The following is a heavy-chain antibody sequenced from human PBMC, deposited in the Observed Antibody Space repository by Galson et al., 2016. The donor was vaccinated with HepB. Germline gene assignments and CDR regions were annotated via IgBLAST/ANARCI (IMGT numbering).Heavy chain of an antibody. CDR1: GLPFSNYW. Sequence: SLRLSCAASGLPFSNYWMHWVRQAPGKGPVWVSRINCDGSSTTYADSVKGRFTISRDNAKNTLYLQMNSLRAEDTALYYCTRVHREGIAAAGLQIWGQGTLVIVSS. J-gene: IGHJ4*02. CDR2: INCDGSST. V-gene: IGHV3-74*01. CDR3: TRVHREGIAAAGLQI. D-gene: IGHD6-13*01.